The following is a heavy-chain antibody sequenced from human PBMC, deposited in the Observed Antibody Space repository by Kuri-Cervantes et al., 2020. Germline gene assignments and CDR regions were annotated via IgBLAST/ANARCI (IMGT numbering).Heavy chain of an antibody. CDR3: AREGLWMARGSYYTSGY. CDR2: ISSSGSTI. V-gene: IGHV3-11*04. J-gene: IGHJ4*02. CDR1: GFTFSDYY. D-gene: IGHD3-10*01. Sequence: LSLTCAASGFTFSDYYMSWIRQAPGKGLEWVSYISSSGSTIYYADSVKGRFTISRDNAKNAMYLQMNSLRAEDTAVYYCAREGLWMARGSYYTSGYWGQGTLVTVSS.